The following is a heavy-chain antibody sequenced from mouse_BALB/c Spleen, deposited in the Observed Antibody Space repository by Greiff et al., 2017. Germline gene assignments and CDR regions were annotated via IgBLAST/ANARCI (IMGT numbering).Heavy chain of an antibody. CDR3: TRRGATVVARAMDY. Sequence: VQLQQSGTVLARPGASVKMSCKASGYTFTSYWMHWVKQRPGQGLEWIGAIYPGNSDTSYNQKFKGKAKLTAVTSTSTAYMELSSLTNEDSAVYYCTRRGATVVARAMDYWGQGTSVTVSS. D-gene: IGHD1-1*01. J-gene: IGHJ4*01. CDR2: IYPGNSDT. V-gene: IGHV1-5*01. CDR1: GYTFTSYW.